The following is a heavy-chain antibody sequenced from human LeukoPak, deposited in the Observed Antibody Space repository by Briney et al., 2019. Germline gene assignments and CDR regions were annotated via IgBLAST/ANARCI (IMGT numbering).Heavy chain of an antibody. CDR2: MNEDGSEK. CDR1: GFGFSNYW. CDR3: ARDRGYSNFDY. V-gene: IGHV3-7*01. J-gene: IGHJ4*02. D-gene: IGHD4-11*01. Sequence: GGSLRLSCAASGFGFSNYWMSWVRQAPGRGLGWVANMNEDGSEKNYVDSVKGRFTISRDNAQDSLYLQMNRLRAEDTAVYYCARDRGYSNFDYWGQGTLLTVSS.